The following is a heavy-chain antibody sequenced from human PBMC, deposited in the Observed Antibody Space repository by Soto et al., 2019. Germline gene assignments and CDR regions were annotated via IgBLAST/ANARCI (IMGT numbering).Heavy chain of an antibody. CDR1: GGTFSSYA. CDR2: IIPIFGTA. CDR3: ARDRAHYDFLTGYYRGSGYYYGMAV. Sequence: SVKVSCKASGGTFSSYAISWVRQAPGQGLEWMGGIIPIFGTANYAQKFQGRVTITADESTSTAYMELSSLRSEDTAVYYCARDRAHYDFLTGYYRGSGYYYGMAVWGQGTTVTVSS. J-gene: IGHJ6*02. V-gene: IGHV1-69*13. D-gene: IGHD3-9*01.